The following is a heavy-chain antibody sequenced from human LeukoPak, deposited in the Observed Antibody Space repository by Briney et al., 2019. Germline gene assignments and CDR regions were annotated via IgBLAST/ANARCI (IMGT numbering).Heavy chain of an antibody. Sequence: ASVKVSCKASGYTFTSYDINWVRQATGQGLEWMGGIIPIFGTANYAQKFQGRVTITADESTSTAYMELSSLRSEDTAVYYCASQFWSGYQRTGWFDPWGQGTLVTVSS. J-gene: IGHJ5*02. D-gene: IGHD3-3*01. CDR2: IIPIFGTA. CDR3: ASQFWSGYQRTGWFDP. CDR1: GYTFTSYD. V-gene: IGHV1-69*13.